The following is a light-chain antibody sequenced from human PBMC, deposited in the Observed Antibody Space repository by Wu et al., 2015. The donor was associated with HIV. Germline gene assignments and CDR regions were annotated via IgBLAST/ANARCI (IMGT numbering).Light chain of an antibody. Sequence: EIVMTQSPATLSVSPGERATLSYRASQSVNSKLAWYQQKPGQAPRLLIYDASTRATGIPARFSGSGSGTDFTLTISSLEPEDFAVYFCLQRYSWALSFGGGTKVEI. V-gene: IGKV3-11*01. CDR3: LQRYSWALS. J-gene: IGKJ4*01. CDR1: QSVNSK. CDR2: DAS.